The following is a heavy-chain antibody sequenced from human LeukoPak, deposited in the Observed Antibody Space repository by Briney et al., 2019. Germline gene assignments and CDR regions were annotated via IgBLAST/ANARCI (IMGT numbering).Heavy chain of an antibody. J-gene: IGHJ4*02. CDR1: GFTFTDYA. V-gene: IGHV3-23*01. Sequence: GGSLRLSCAASGFTFTDYAMNWVRQAPGKGLEWVSTISGSGAITYYADSVRGRFTISRDYSTNTLYLQMSSLRAEDTAIYYCAYLGLSSDWNDVPGPQIDYWGQGTPVTVSS. CDR3: AYLGLSSDWNDVPGPQIDY. CDR2: ISGSGAIT. D-gene: IGHD1-1*01.